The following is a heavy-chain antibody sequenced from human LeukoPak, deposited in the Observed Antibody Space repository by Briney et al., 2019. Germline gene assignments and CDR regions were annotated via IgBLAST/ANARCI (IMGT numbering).Heavy chain of an antibody. Sequence: PGGSLRLSCAASGFTFSSYAMSWVRQAPGKGLEWVSTISGSGGSTYYADSVKGRFTISRDNSKNTLYLQMNSLRAEDTAVYYCARVGDAPHGSGSYSFDYWGQGTLVTVSS. J-gene: IGHJ4*02. V-gene: IGHV3-23*01. D-gene: IGHD3-10*01. CDR2: ISGSGGST. CDR3: ARVGDAPHGSGSYSFDY. CDR1: GFTFSSYA.